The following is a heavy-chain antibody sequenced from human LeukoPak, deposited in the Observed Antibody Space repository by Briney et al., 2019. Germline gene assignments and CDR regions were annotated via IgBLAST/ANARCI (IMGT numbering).Heavy chain of an antibody. CDR2: MNPNSGNT. D-gene: IGHD3-10*01. J-gene: IGHJ4*02. CDR3: ARGPPLSGSGSYYPWYFDY. Sequence: ASVKVSCKASGYTFTSYEINWVRQATGQGLEWMGWMNPNSGNTGYAQKFQGRVTMTRSTSISTAYMELSSLRSEDTAVYYCARGPPLSGSGSYYPWYFDYWGQGTLVTVSS. V-gene: IGHV1-8*01. CDR1: GYTFTSYE.